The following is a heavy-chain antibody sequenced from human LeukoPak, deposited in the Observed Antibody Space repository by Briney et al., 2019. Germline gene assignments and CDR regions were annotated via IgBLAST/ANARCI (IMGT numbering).Heavy chain of an antibody. Sequence: GASVKVSCKASGGTFSSYAISWVRQAPGQGLEWMGRIIPIFGIANYAQKFQGRVTITADKSTSTAYMEPSSLRSEDTAVYYCASENSSGQGGGANWFDPWGQGTLVTVSS. J-gene: IGHJ5*02. CDR3: ASENSSGQGGGANWFDP. CDR2: IIPIFGIA. V-gene: IGHV1-69*04. D-gene: IGHD6-19*01. CDR1: GGTFSSYA.